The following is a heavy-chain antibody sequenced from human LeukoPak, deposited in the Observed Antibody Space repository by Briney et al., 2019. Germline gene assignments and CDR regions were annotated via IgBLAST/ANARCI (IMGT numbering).Heavy chain of an antibody. CDR1: GFTFSSYS. V-gene: IGHV3-21*01. Sequence: GGSLRLSCAASGFTFSSYSMNWVRQAPGKGLEWVSSISSSSSYIYYADSVKGRFTISRDNAKNSLYLQMNSLRAEDTAVYYCARGLGSTPVPDYFDYWGQGTLVTVSS. CDR3: ARGLGSTPVPDYFDY. D-gene: IGHD5/OR15-5a*01. J-gene: IGHJ4*02. CDR2: ISSSSSYI.